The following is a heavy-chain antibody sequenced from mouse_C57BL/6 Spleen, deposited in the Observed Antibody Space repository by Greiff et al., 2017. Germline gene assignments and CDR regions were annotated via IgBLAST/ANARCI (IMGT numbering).Heavy chain of an antibody. CDR3: ARRGGYYGNGYAMDY. J-gene: IGHJ4*01. D-gene: IGHD2-1*01. CDR2: INPSTGGT. V-gene: IGHV1-42*01. CDR1: GYSFTGYY. Sequence: EVQLQQSGPELVKPGASVKISCKASGYSFTGYYMNWVKQSPEKSLEWIGEINPSTGGTTYNQKFKAKATLTVDKSSSTAYMQLKSLTSEDSAVYYCARRGGYYGNGYAMDYWGQGTSVTVSS.